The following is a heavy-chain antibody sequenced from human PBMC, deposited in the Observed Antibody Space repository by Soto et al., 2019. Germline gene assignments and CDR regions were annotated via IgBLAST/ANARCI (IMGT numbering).Heavy chain of an antibody. CDR2: ISSSSSYI. CDR3: ASYDFWGGYYTDY. Sequence: EVQLVESGGGLVKPGGSLRLSCAASGFTFSSYSMNWVRQAPGKGLEWVSSISSSSSYIYYADSVKGRFTISRDNAKNSLYLQMNSLRAEDTAVYYCASYDFWGGYYTDYWGQGTLVTVSS. J-gene: IGHJ4*02. CDR1: GFTFSSYS. D-gene: IGHD3-3*01. V-gene: IGHV3-21*01.